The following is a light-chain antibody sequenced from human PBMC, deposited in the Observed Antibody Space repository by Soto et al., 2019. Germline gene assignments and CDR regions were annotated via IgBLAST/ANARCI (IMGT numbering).Light chain of an antibody. J-gene: IGLJ2*01. CDR3: SSYASSITLV. CDR1: SSDVGGYDY. Sequence: QSALTLPASVSGSPGQSITISCTGTSSDVGGYDYVSWYQQHPGKAPKLLIFDVSKRPSGVSYRFSGSKSGNTASLTISGLQAEDEADYYCSSYASSITLVFGGGTKLTVL. CDR2: DVS. V-gene: IGLV2-14*01.